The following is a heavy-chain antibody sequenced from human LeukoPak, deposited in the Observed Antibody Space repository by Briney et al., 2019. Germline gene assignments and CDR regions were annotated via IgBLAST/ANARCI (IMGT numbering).Heavy chain of an antibody. J-gene: IGHJ5*02. Sequence: PAETLSLTCSVSRGSISRTSYSWGWIRQPPGKGLEWIGYIYASGSTNYNPSLKSRVTISVDTSKNQFSLKLSSVTAADTAVYYCARSGYRIGREGNWFDPWGQGTLVTVSS. D-gene: IGHD3-3*01. CDR3: ARSGYRIGREGNWFDP. CDR2: IYASGST. CDR1: RGSISRTSYS. V-gene: IGHV4-61*05.